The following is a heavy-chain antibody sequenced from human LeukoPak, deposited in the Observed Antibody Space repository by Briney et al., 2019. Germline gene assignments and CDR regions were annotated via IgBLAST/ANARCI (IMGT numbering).Heavy chain of an antibody. Sequence: GGPLRLSCAASGFTFSSYAMHWVRQAPGKGLEWVAVISYDGSNKYYADSVKGRFTISRDNSKNTLYLQMNSLRAEDTAVYYCARGDKYWGQGTLVTVSS. CDR3: ARGDKY. J-gene: IGHJ4*02. D-gene: IGHD5-24*01. CDR1: GFTFSSYA. CDR2: ISYDGSNK. V-gene: IGHV3-30*04.